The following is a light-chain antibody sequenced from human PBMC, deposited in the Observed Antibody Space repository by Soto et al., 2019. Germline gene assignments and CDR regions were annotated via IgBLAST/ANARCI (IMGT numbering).Light chain of an antibody. CDR1: SADVGGYIF. CDR2: DVS. Sequence: QSALTQPASVSGSPGQSITISCTGTSADVGGYIFVSWYQHHPGKAPKLMIYDVSNRPSGVSNRFSGSKSANTASLTISGLQAEDEADYYCSSYTSSRTHVVFGGGTKLTVL. J-gene: IGLJ2*01. CDR3: SSYTSSRTHVV. V-gene: IGLV2-14*03.